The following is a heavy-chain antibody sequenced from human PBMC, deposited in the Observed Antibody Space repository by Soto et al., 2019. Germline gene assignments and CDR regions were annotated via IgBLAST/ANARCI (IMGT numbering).Heavy chain of an antibody. V-gene: IGHV3-11*01. Sequence: GGSLRLSCAASGFTFSDYYMSWIRQAPGKGLEWVSYISSSGSTIYYADSVKGRFTISRDNAKNSLYLQMNSLRAEDTAVYYCARVLVVEMGDAFDIWGQGTMVTVSS. D-gene: IGHD2-21*01. J-gene: IGHJ3*02. CDR2: ISSSGSTI. CDR1: GFTFSDYY. CDR3: ARVLVVEMGDAFDI.